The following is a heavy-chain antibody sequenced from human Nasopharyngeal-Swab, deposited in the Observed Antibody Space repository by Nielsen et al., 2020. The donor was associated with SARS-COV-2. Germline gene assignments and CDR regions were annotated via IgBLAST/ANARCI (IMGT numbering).Heavy chain of an antibody. CDR3: ARSTYCGGDCQNYFDY. Sequence: SETLSLTCTVSGGSISSYYWSWTRQPPGKGLEWIGYIYYSGSTNYNPSLKSRVTISVDTSKNQFSLKLSSVTAADTAVYYCARSTYCGGDCQNYFDYWGQGTLVTVSS. J-gene: IGHJ4*02. CDR1: GGSISSYY. V-gene: IGHV4-59*08. D-gene: IGHD2-21*02. CDR2: IYYSGST.